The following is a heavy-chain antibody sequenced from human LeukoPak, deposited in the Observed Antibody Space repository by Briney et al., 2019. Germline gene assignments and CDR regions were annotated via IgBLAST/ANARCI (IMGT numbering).Heavy chain of an antibody. D-gene: IGHD2-8*01. CDR1: GGSISRYY. CDR2: IYTSGST. Sequence: PSETLSLTCTVSGGSISRYYWSWIRQPAGKGLEWIGRIYTSGSTNYNPSLKSRVTISVDKSKNQLSLKLSSVTAADTAVYYCARETPVRPFDYWGQGTLVTVSS. CDR3: ARETPVRPFDY. J-gene: IGHJ4*02. V-gene: IGHV4-4*07.